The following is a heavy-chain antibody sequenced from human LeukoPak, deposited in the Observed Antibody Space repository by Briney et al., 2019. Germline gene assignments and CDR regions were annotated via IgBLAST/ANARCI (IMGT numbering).Heavy chain of an antibody. D-gene: IGHD2-2*01. J-gene: IGHJ4*02. Sequence: GGSLRLSCAASGFTFNNYSMNWVRQAPGEGLEWVSSISSSSNYIYYADSVKGRFTISRDNAKDSLYLQMNSLRAEDTAVYYCARDNPDIVVLPDFDYWGQGTLVTVSS. CDR1: GFTFNNYS. CDR2: ISSSSNYI. V-gene: IGHV3-21*01. CDR3: ARDNPDIVVLPDFDY.